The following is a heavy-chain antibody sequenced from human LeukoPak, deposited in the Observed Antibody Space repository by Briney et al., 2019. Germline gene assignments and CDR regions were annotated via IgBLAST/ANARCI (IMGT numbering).Heavy chain of an antibody. V-gene: IGHV3-20*04. CDR3: ARGTDFWSGYDLYFDY. D-gene: IGHD3-3*01. CDR1: GFTFSSYR. CDR2: INWNGGST. J-gene: IGHJ4*02. Sequence: GGSLRLSCAASGFTFSSYRMNWVRQAPGKGLDGVSGINWNGGSTGYADSVKGRFTISRDNAKNSLYLQMNSLRAEDTALYYCARGTDFWSGYDLYFDYWGQGTLVTVSS.